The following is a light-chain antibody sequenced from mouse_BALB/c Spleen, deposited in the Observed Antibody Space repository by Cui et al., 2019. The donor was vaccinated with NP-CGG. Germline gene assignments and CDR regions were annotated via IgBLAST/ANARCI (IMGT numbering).Light chain of an antibody. J-gene: IGLJ1*01. CDR2: GTN. V-gene: IGLV1*01. CDR1: TGAVTSSNY. CDR3: ALWYSNQWV. Sequence: QAVVTQESALTTSPGETVTLTCRSSTGAVTSSNYANWVQEKPDHLFTGLIGGTNNRVPGVPARFSGSLIGDKAVLTITGAQTEDEAIYFCALWYSNQWVFGGGTKLTVL.